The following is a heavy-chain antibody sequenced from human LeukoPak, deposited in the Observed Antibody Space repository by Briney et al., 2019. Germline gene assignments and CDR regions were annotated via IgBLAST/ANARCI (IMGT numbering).Heavy chain of an antibody. CDR3: AKSSPIYYDSSGYYWGY. Sequence: GGSLRLSCAAPGFTFSSYAMSWVRQAPGKGLEWVSAISGSGGSTYYADSVKGRFTISRDNSKNTLYLQMNSLRAEDTAVYYCAKSSPIYYDSSGYYWGYWGQGTLVTVSS. CDR1: GFTFSSYA. D-gene: IGHD3-22*01. V-gene: IGHV3-23*01. J-gene: IGHJ4*02. CDR2: ISGSGGST.